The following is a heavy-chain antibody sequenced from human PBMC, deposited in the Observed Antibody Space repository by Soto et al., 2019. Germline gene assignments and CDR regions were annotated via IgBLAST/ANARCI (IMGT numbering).Heavy chain of an antibody. V-gene: IGHV1-3*01. CDR1: GYTFTSYA. CDR2: INAGNGNT. D-gene: IGHD6-13*01. CDR3: ARDNGYSSSWTNWFDP. Sequence: ASVNVSCKASGYTFTSYAMHWVRQAPGQRLEWMGWINAGNGNTKYSQKFQGRVTITRDTSASTAYMELSSLRSEDTAVYYCARDNGYSSSWTNWFDPWGQGTLVTVSS. J-gene: IGHJ5*02.